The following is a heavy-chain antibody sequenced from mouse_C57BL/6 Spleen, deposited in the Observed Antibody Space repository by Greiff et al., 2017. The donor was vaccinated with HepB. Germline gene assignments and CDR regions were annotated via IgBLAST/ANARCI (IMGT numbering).Heavy chain of an antibody. V-gene: IGHV1-80*01. CDR2: IYPGDGDT. CDR3: ARAPRDYGSKSGY. D-gene: IGHD1-1*01. J-gene: IGHJ2*01. CDR1: GYAFSSYW. Sequence: QVQLQQSGAELVKPGASVKISCKASGYAFSSYWMNWVKQRPGKGLEWIGQIYPGDGDTNYNGKFKGKATLTADKSSSTAYMQLSSLTSEDSAVYFCARAPRDYGSKSGYWGQGTTLTVSS.